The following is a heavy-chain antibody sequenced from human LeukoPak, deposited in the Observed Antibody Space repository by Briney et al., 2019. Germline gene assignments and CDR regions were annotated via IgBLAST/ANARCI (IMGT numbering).Heavy chain of an antibody. D-gene: IGHD1-26*01. CDR2: IYNSGTT. V-gene: IGHV4-4*07. J-gene: IGHJ4*02. Sequence: KASETLSLTCTVSGASISSFYWTWIRQPAGKGLEWIGRIYNSGTTNYNPSLKSRVTMSLDTSNNQFSLRLSSVTAADTAVYYCAREIIRGSDYEANLDYWGRRTLVTVSA. CDR1: GASISSFY. CDR3: AREIIRGSDYEANLDY.